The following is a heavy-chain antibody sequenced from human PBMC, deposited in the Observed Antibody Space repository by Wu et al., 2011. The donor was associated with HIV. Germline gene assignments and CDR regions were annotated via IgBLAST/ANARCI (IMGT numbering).Heavy chain of an antibody. D-gene: IGHD4-11*01. V-gene: IGHV1-69*15. CDR3: AIWEEYYSNTNWFRP. CDR1: GGTFSSYA. J-gene: IGHJ5*02. CDR2: IIPIFGAA. Sequence: QVQLVQSGAEVKKPGSSVKVSCKASGGTFSSYAISWVRQAPGQGLEWMGRIIPIFGAANYAQKFQGRVTITADESTSTAYMELSSLRSEDTAVYYCAIWEEYYSNTNWFRPVGQGTLVTVSS.